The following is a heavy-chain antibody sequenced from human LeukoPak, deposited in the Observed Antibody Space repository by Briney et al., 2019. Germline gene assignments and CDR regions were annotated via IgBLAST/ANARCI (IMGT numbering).Heavy chain of an antibody. Sequence: GESLQISCKGSGYSFTSYWIGWVRQMPGKGLEWMGIIYPGDSDTRYSPSFQGQVTISADKSISTAYLQWSSLKASDTAMYYCASSYYYGSGSYFDAFDIWGQGTMVTVSS. J-gene: IGHJ3*02. CDR3: ASSYYYGSGSYFDAFDI. CDR1: GYSFTSYW. V-gene: IGHV5-51*01. D-gene: IGHD3-10*01. CDR2: IYPGDSDT.